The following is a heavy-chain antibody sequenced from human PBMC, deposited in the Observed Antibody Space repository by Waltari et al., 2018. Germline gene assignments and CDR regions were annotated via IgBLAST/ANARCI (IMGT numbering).Heavy chain of an antibody. D-gene: IGHD3-10*01. V-gene: IGHV3-9*01. J-gene: IGHJ6*02. CDR1: GFTFDDYA. Sequence: EVQLVESGGGLVQPGRSLRLSCAASGFTFDDYAMHWVRQAPGKGLEWVSGISWNSGSIGYADSVKGRFTISRDNAKNSLYLQMNSLRAEDTALYYCARESEGYGSGSRYYYYYGMDVWGQGTTVTVSS. CDR2: ISWNSGSI. CDR3: ARESEGYGSGSRYYYYYGMDV.